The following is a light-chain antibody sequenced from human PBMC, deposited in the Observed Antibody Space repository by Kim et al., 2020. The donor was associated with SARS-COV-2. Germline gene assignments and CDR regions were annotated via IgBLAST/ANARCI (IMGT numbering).Light chain of an antibody. CDR2: DAS. V-gene: IGKV1-5*01. Sequence: ASVGDTVTISCRASHSINRWLAWYQQKLGKAPKLLIYDASTLESGVPSRFSGSGAATDFTLTITSLQPDDFATYYCHQYNSYSPYSFGQGPNL. J-gene: IGKJ2*01. CDR3: HQYNSYSPYS. CDR1: HSINRW.